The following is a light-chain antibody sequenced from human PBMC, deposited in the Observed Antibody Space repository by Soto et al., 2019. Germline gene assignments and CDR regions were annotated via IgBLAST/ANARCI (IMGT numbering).Light chain of an antibody. J-gene: IGKJ4*01. CDR2: GAS. CDR1: QSVSSSY. V-gene: IGKV3-20*01. Sequence: EIVLTQSPGTLSLSPGERATLSCRASQSVSSSYLAWYQQKPGQAPRQLIYGASSRATGIPDRFSGSGSGPAFTLTITRLEPEGFAVYYWQHYRTSFGGGTRVEIK. CDR3: QHYRTS.